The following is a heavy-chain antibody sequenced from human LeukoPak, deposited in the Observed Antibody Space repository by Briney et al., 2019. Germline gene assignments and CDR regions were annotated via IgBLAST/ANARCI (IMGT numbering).Heavy chain of an antibody. Sequence: GASVKVSCKASGYTFTGYYMHWVRQAPGQRLEWMGWINPNSGGTNYAQKIQGRVTMTRDTSISTAYMELSRLRSDDTAVYYCARDSGSYYNFDYWGQGTLVTVSS. V-gene: IGHV1-2*02. CDR3: ARDSGSYYNFDY. CDR1: GYTFTGYY. J-gene: IGHJ4*02. D-gene: IGHD3-10*01. CDR2: INPNSGGT.